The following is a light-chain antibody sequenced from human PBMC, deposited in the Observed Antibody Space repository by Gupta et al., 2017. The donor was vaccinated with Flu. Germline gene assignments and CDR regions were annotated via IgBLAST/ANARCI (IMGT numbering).Light chain of an antibody. V-gene: IGLV3-1*01. Sequence: SYELPQPASVSVSPGQTASIACSGDELGEKIVSWYQQRSGQSPDLVIYQDDKRPAGITERFSGSNSGTTATLTVDGAQALDEDDYYCHAWDSNTGVLGGGTKLTVL. J-gene: IGLJ3*02. CDR3: HAWDSNTGV. CDR1: ELGEKI. CDR2: QDD.